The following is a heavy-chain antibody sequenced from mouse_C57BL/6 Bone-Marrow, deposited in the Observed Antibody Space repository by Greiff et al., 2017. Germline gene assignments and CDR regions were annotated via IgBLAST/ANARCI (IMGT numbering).Heavy chain of an antibody. D-gene: IGHD4-1*01. CDR2: IYPGDGDT. V-gene: IGHV1-82*01. CDR3: ALTGTRYFDY. CDR1: GYAFSSSW. J-gene: IGHJ2*01. Sequence: VQLQESGPELVKPGASVKISCKASGYAFSSSWLNWVKQRPGKGLEWIGRIYPGDGDTNYNGKFKGKATLTADKSSSTAYMQLSSLTSEDSAVYFCALTGTRYFDYWGQGTTLTVSS.